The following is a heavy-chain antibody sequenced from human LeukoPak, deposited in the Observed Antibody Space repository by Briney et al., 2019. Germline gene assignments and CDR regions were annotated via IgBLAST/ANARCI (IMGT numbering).Heavy chain of an antibody. D-gene: IGHD3-22*01. CDR3: ARGGRTYFSDNSGYYDAFDI. Sequence: ASVKVSCKASGYTLSDYFVHWVRQAPGQGLEWMGWINPNSNGTNYVQKFQGRVTMTTDTSISTAYMELSRLRSDDTAVYHRARGGRTYFSDNSGYYDAFDIWGQGTMVTVSS. CDR2: INPNSNGT. J-gene: IGHJ3*02. CDR1: GYTLSDYF. V-gene: IGHV1-2*02.